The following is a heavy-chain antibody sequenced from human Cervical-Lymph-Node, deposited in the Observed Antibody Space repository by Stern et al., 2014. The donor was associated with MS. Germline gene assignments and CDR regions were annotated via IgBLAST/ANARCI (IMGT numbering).Heavy chain of an antibody. Sequence: EAQLVESGGGLVQPGRSLTLSCAASGFSFDDYAMHWVRPAPGKGLEWVSGISWNSGSIAYANSVKGRFTISRDNVKNSLYLQMTSLRPEDTAFYYCAKGAAADGMVFPTYFDSWGQGILVTVSS. CDR3: AKGAAADGMVFPTYFDS. V-gene: IGHV3-9*01. J-gene: IGHJ4*02. D-gene: IGHD6-13*01. CDR2: ISWNSGSI. CDR1: GFSFDDYA.